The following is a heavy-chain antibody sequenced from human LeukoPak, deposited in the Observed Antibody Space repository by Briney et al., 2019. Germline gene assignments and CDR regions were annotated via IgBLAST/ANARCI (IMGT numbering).Heavy chain of an antibody. CDR2: IYHSGST. CDR1: GGSISSSNW. V-gene: IGHV4-4*02. CDR3: ARGYRKGSGSYWVGLYLDY. Sequence: PSGTLSLTCAVSGGSISSSNWWSWVRQPPGKGLEWIGEIYHSGSTNYNPSLKSRVTISVDKSKNQFSLKLSSVTAADTAVYYCARGYRKGSGSYWVGLYLDYWGQGTLVTVSS. J-gene: IGHJ4*02. D-gene: IGHD1-26*01.